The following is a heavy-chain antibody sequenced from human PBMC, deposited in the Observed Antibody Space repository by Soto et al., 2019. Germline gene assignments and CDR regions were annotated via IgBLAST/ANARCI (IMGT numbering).Heavy chain of an antibody. D-gene: IGHD6-13*01. CDR3: AGDHPGMAAAGTFDY. J-gene: IGHJ4*02. V-gene: IGHV3-11*05. CDR1: GFTSSDYD. CDR2: ISSSSSYT. Sequence: GGSLRLSCAASGFTSSDYDMSWIRQAPGKGLEWVSYISSSSSYTNYADSVKGRFTISRGNAKNSLYLQMNSLRAEDTAVYYCAGDHPGMAAAGTFDYWGQRTLVTVSS.